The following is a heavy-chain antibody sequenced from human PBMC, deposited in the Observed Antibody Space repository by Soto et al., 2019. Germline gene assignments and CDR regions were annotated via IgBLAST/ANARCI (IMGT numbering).Heavy chain of an antibody. Sequence: VGSLRLSCAASGFTVSSNYMSWVRQAPGKGLEWVSVIYSGGSTYYADSVKGRFTISRDNSKNTLYLQMNSLRAEDTAVYYCASSQSPADFDYWGQGTLVTVSS. CDR1: GFTVSSNY. V-gene: IGHV3-53*01. CDR2: IYSGGST. J-gene: IGHJ4*02. CDR3: ASSQSPADFDY.